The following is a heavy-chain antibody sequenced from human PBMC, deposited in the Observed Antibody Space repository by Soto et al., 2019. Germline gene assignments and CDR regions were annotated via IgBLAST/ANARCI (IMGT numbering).Heavy chain of an antibody. Sequence: EVQLLESGGGLVQPGGSLRLSCTASGFTFSSYAMSWVRQAPGKGLEWVSAMSGSGVSTYYADSVKGRFTISRDNSKNTLYLQMNSLRAEDTAVYYCAKVGYYHSSGYYPYWYFDLWGRGTLVTVSS. D-gene: IGHD3-22*01. CDR3: AKVGYYHSSGYYPYWYFDL. V-gene: IGHV3-23*01. CDR1: GFTFSSYA. CDR2: MSGSGVST. J-gene: IGHJ2*01.